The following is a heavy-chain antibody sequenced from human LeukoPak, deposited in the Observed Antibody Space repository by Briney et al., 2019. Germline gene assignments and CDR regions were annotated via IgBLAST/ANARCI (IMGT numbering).Heavy chain of an antibody. CDR2: IYHSGST. CDR3: ESHSHSGCGFGELLCEFDY. V-gene: IGHV4-38-2*01. D-gene: IGHD3-10*01. CDR1: GYSISSGYY. Sequence: PSETLSLTCAVSGYSISSGYYWGWIRQPPGKGLEWIGSIYHSGSTYYNPSLKSRFTISIDTAKNQFSLKLSSLTSADTAVSYFESHSHSGCGFGELLCEFDYWGQGTLVTVSS. J-gene: IGHJ4*02.